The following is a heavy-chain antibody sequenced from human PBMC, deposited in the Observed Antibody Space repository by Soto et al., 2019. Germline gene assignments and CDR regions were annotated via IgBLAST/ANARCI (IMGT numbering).Heavy chain of an antibody. J-gene: IGHJ4*02. Sequence: ASVKVSCKASVYTLTSYYMHWVRQAPGQGLEWMGIINPSGGSTSYAQKFQGRVTMTRDTSTSTVYMELSSLRSEDTAVYYCARGEAAAHFDYWGQGTLVTVSS. CDR3: ARGEAAAHFDY. CDR2: INPSGGST. D-gene: IGHD6-13*01. V-gene: IGHV1-46*01. CDR1: VYTLTSYY.